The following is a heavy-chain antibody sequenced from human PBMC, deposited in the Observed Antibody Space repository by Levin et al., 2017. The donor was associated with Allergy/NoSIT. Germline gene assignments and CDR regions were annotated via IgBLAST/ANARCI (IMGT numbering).Heavy chain of an antibody. V-gene: IGHV3-30*04. CDR1: GFTFSNYA. D-gene: IGHD3-22*01. CDR2: ISYDGSNK. CDR3: ARDMRAWGVVVINGDNDY. J-gene: IGHJ4*02. Sequence: PGGSLRLSCAASGFTFSNYAMHWVRQAPGKGLEWVAAISYDGSNKYYADSVKGRFTISRDNSKNTLYRQMNSLRAEGTAVYYCARDMRAWGVVVINGDNDYWGQGTLVTVSS.